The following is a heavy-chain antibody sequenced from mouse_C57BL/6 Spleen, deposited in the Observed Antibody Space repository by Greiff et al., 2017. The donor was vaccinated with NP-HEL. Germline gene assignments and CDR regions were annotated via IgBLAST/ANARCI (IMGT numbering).Heavy chain of an antibody. D-gene: IGHD1-3*01. CDR3: TTDNYY. CDR2: IDPENGDT. V-gene: IGHV14-4*01. Sequence: VQLQQSGAELVRPGASVKLSCKASGFNIKDYYMHWVKQRPEQGLEWIGWIDPENGDTDLCSKFQGKAPITADTSSNTAYLQLSSLTSEDTAVYYCTTDNYYGGQGTSVTVAS. J-gene: IGHJ4*01. CDR1: GFNIKDYY.